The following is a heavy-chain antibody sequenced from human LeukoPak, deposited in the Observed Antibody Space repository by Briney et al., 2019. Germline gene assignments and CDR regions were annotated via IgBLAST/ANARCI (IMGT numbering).Heavy chain of an antibody. J-gene: IGHJ5*02. D-gene: IGHD3-10*01. CDR1: GFSLTTSGVA. CDR2: VYSNDDK. Sequence: KSGPTLVNPTQTLTLTCTFSGFSLTTSGVAMAWIRQPPGKALEWLGIVYSNDDKRYSPSLKSRLTITKDTSKNQVVLTMTNMDPVDTATYFCAHRRSTFVRGWFDPWGQGTLVTVSS. CDR3: AHRRSTFVRGWFDP. V-gene: IGHV2-5*01.